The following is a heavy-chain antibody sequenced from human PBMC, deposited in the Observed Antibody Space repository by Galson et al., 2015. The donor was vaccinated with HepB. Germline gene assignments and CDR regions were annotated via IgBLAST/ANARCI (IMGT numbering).Heavy chain of an antibody. D-gene: IGHD2-15*01. V-gene: IGHV3-74*01. Sequence: LRLSCAASGFTFSYYWMHWVRQAPGKGLVWVSRINRDGSSTTYADSVKDRFTISRDNAKNTLYLQLNSLRAEDTAVYYCAREHCSSSSCYTVEYNWFDPWGQGTLVTVSS. CDR3: AREHCSSSSCYTVEYNWFDP. CDR2: INRDGSST. CDR1: GFTFSYYW. J-gene: IGHJ5*02.